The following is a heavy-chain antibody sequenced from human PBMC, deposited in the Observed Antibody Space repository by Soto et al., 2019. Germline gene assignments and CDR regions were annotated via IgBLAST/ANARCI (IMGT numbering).Heavy chain of an antibody. V-gene: IGHV3-30*18. Sequence: RRLSCAASGFTFSSYGMHWVRQAPGKGLEWVAVISYDGSNKYYADSVKGRFTISRDNSKNTLYLQMNSLRAEDTAVYYCAKDRGNYYFDYWGQGTLVTVSS. CDR1: GFTFSSYG. CDR2: ISYDGSNK. J-gene: IGHJ4*02. D-gene: IGHD1-7*01. CDR3: AKDRGNYYFDY.